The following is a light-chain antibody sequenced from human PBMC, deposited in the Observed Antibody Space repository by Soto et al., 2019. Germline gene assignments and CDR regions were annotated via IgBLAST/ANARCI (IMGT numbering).Light chain of an antibody. CDR2: DAS. Sequence: EIVCTQHQDNLYLSIVERATIYCRASQSIGSYLAWYQHKLGQPPRLLIYDASNRATGIPVRFSGSESGTAFTLTISSLEPEDLAVYDGQQRSTWPTFSFGPGTKVEIK. V-gene: IGKV3-11*01. J-gene: IGKJ3*01. CDR3: QQRSTWPTFS. CDR1: QSIGSY.